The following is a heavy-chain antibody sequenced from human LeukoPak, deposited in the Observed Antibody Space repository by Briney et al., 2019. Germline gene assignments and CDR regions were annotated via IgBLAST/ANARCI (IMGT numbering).Heavy chain of an antibody. CDR2: IYSGGST. Sequence: GGSLRLSCAASGFTVSSNYMSWVRQAPGKGLEWVSVIYSGGSTYYADSVKGRFTISRDNSKNTLYLQMNSLRAEDTAVYYCARQSIAAFYFDYWGQGTLVTVSS. J-gene: IGHJ4*02. V-gene: IGHV3-53*01. D-gene: IGHD6-6*01. CDR3: ARQSIAAFYFDY. CDR1: GFTVSSNY.